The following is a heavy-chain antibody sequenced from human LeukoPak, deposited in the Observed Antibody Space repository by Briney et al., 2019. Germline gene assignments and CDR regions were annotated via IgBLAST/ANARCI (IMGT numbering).Heavy chain of an antibody. CDR2: ISSSGTTR. D-gene: IGHD3-10*01. V-gene: IGHV3-48*03. Sequence: SLRLSCAASGFTFSSYEMNWVRQAPGKGLEWGSYISSSGTTRYYADSVKGRFTTSRDNAKNSLYLQMNSLRAEDTAVYYCAREYYYGSGSYYNGYWGQGTLVTVSS. CDR1: GFTFSSYE. J-gene: IGHJ4*02. CDR3: AREYYYGSGSYYNGY.